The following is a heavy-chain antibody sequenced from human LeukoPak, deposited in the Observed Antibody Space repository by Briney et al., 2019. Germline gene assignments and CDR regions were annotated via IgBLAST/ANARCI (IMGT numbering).Heavy chain of an antibody. CDR2: INPNSGGT. CDR3: AREDYVWGSYRYNFDY. V-gene: IGHV1-2*06. D-gene: IGHD3-16*02. Sequence: ASVKVSCKASGYTFTGYYMHWVRQAPGQGREWMGRINPNSGGTNYAQKFQGRVTMTRDTSISTAYMELSRLRSDDTALYYCAREDYVWGSYRYNFDYWGQGPLVTVSS. CDR1: GYTFTGYY. J-gene: IGHJ4*02.